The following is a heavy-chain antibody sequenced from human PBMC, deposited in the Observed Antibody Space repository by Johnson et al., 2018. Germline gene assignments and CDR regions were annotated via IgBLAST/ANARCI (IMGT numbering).Heavy chain of an antibody. CDR1: GGSISSSNW. Sequence: QVQLQESGPGLVKPSGTLSLTCAVSGGSISSSNWWSWVRQPPGKGLEWIGEIYHSGSTNYNPSLKSRVTISVDKSKTQFSLKLSSVTAADTAVDYCASHLYYYDRSGPSSAFDIWGQGTMVTVSS. V-gene: IGHV4-4*02. D-gene: IGHD3-22*01. CDR2: IYHSGST. CDR3: ASHLYYYDRSGPSSAFDI. J-gene: IGHJ3*02.